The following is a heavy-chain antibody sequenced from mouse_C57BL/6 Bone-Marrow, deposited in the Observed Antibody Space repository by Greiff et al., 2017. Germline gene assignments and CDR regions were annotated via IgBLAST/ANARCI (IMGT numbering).Heavy chain of an antibody. CDR1: GFTFSDYG. J-gene: IGHJ4*01. Sequence: EVQLVESGGGLVKPGGSLSLSCAASGFTFSDYGMHWFRQAPEKGLEWVAYISSGSSTIYYADTVKGRFTIARDNAKNPLVLQMTSRRSEDTAMYYGARAYAMDYGGQGTSVTVSS. V-gene: IGHV5-17*01. CDR2: ISSGSSTI. CDR3: ARAYAMDY.